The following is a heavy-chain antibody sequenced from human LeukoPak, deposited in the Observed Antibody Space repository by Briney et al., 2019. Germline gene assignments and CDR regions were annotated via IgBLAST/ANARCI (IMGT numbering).Heavy chain of an antibody. D-gene: IGHD3-22*01. Sequence: PSETLSLTCTVSGGSISSSSYYWGWIRQPPGKGLEWIGSIYYSGSTYYNPSLKSRATISVDTSKNQFSLKLSSVTAADTAVYYCARRRDYYDRVFDYWGQGTLVTVSS. CDR2: IYYSGST. V-gene: IGHV4-39*01. CDR1: GGSISSSSYY. CDR3: ARRRDYYDRVFDY. J-gene: IGHJ4*02.